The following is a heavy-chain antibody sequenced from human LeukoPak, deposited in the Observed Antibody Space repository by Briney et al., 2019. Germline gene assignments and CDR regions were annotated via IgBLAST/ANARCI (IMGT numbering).Heavy chain of an antibody. CDR1: GFTFSSYA. V-gene: IGHV3-64*01. D-gene: IGHD3-22*01. Sequence: QSGGSLRLSCAASGFTFSSYAMHWVRQAPGKGLEYVSAISSNGGSTYYANSVKGRFTISRGNSKNTLYLQMGSLRAEDMAVYYCARGYDSSGYPAAFDYWGQGTLVTVSS. CDR3: ARGYDSSGYPAAFDY. J-gene: IGHJ4*02. CDR2: ISSNGGST.